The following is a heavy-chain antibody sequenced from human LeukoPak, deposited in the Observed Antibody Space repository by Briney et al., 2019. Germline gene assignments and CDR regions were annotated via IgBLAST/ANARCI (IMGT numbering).Heavy chain of an antibody. J-gene: IGHJ6*03. CDR3: VRHLRHYYMDV. V-gene: IGHV4-4*07. CDR2: IYTSGST. CDR1: GGSISSYY. Sequence: SETLSLTCTVSGGSISSYYWSWIRQPAGKGLEWIGRIYTSGSTNYNPSLKSRVTISVDTSKNQFSLNLSAVTAADTAVYYCVRHLRHYYMDVWGKGTTVTVSS.